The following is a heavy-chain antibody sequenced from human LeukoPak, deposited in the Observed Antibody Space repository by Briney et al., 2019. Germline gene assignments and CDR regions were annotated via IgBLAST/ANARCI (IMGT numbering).Heavy chain of an antibody. CDR1: GGTSNSHA. Sequence: ASVKVSCKASGGTSNSHAISWVRQAPGQGLEWMGRIIPNLGTTNRAQNLQDRVTLTADKSTNTAYMELTSLTSDDTAAYYCATTNDGGGYQWGDFFDFWGQGTLVTVSS. D-gene: IGHD3-22*01. J-gene: IGHJ4*02. CDR3: ATTNDGGGYQWGDFFDF. V-gene: IGHV1-69*04. CDR2: IIPNLGTT.